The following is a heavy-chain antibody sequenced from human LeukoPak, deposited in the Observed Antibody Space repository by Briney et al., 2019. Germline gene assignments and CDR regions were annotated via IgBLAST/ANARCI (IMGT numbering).Heavy chain of an antibody. V-gene: IGHV3-23*01. Sequence: GGSLRLSCAASGFTFSSYAMSWVRQAPGKGLEWVSAISGSGGSTYYADSVKGRFTISRDNSKNTLYLQMNSLRAEDTAVYYCAKTRTRDSYGYGEFDYWGQGTLVTVSS. CDR3: AKTRTRDSYGYGEFDY. CDR1: GFTFSSYA. J-gene: IGHJ4*02. CDR2: ISGSGGST. D-gene: IGHD5-18*01.